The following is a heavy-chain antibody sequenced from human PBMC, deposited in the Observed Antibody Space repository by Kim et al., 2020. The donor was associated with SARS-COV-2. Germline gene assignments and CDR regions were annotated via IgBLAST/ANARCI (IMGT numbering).Heavy chain of an antibody. D-gene: IGHD2-2*01. V-gene: IGHV1-24*01. CDR3: ATSRGTDIVVVPAAMRDYYGMDV. J-gene: IGHJ6*02. CDR1: GYTITELS. Sequence: ASVNVSCKVSGYTITELSMHWVRQAPGKGLEWMGGFDPEDCETIYAQKFQGRVTMTEDTSTDTAYMELSRLRSEDTAVYYCATSRGTDIVVVPAAMRDYYGMDVCGQGTPVTVSS. CDR2: FDPEDCET.